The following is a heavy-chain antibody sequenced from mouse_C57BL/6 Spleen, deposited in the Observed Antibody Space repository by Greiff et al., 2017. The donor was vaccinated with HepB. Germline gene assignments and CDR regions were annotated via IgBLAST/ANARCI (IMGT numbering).Heavy chain of an antibody. CDR1: GFTFSDYG. V-gene: IGHV5-17*01. CDR3: ARGATVGEYFDV. Sequence: EVKLVESGGGLVKPGGSLKLSCAASGFTFSDYGMHWVRQAPEKGLEWVAYICSGSSTIYYADTVKGRFTISRDNAKNTLFLQMTSLRSEDTAMYYCARGATVGEYFDVWGTGTTVTVSS. CDR2: ICSGSSTI. D-gene: IGHD1-1*01. J-gene: IGHJ1*03.